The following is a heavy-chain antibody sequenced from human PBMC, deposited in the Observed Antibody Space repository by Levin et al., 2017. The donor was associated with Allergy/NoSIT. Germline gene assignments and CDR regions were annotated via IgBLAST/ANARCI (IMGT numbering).Heavy chain of an antibody. Sequence: ASVKVSCTPSGYIFTRNSIHWVRQAPGQSLEWMGWINADNGNTKHSQKFQGRVTITMDKSAGTAYMELSSLTSDDTAVYYCARRADGFCSNAYCPTPFDHWGQGTLVTVSS. V-gene: IGHV1-3*01. CDR3: ARRADGFCSNAYCPTPFDH. CDR2: INADNGNT. CDR1: GYIFTRNS. D-gene: IGHD2-2*03. J-gene: IGHJ4*02.